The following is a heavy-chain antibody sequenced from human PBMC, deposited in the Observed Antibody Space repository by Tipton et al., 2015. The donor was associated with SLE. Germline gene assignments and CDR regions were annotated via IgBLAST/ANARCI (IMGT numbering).Heavy chain of an antibody. CDR3: ARGRFRYYFDL. V-gene: IGHV4-59*01. J-gene: IGHJ4*02. CDR2: FYYSGSA. Sequence: TLSLTCTVSGVSISSYYWNWIRQSPGKGLEWIGYFYYSGSANYNPSLKSRVTISGDTSKNQFSLQLKSVTAADTAIYYCARGRFRYYFDLWGQGNLVAVSS. CDR1: GVSISSYY. D-gene: IGHD2/OR15-2a*01.